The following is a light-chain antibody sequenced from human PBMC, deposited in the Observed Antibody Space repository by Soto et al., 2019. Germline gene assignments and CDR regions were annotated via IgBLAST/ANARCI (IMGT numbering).Light chain of an antibody. CDR2: AAS. CDR1: QGISNY. J-gene: IGKJ3*01. V-gene: IGKV1-27*01. Sequence: DIQMTQSPSSLSASVGDRVTITCRASQGISNYLAWNQQKPGKVPKLLIYAASTLQLGVPSRFSGSGSGTDFTLTISSLQPEDVATYYCQQHNSAPFTFGPGTKVDIK. CDR3: QQHNSAPFT.